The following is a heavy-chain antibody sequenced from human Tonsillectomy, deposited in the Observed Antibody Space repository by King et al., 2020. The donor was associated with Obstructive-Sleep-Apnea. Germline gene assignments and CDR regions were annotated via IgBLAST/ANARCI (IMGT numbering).Heavy chain of an antibody. CDR3: ATDLGDYADVFTF. V-gene: IGHV4-59*01. CDR1: GASISSYY. Sequence: VQLQESGPGLVKPSETLSLTCTVSGASISSYYWSWIRQSPAKGLEWIGYIYKDGSRYYSPSLKSRVSMSIDTSESRLSLTLSSVTAADTAIYYCATDLGDYADVFTFWGQGTMVTVSA. D-gene: IGHD4-17*01. J-gene: IGHJ3*01. CDR2: IYKDGSR.